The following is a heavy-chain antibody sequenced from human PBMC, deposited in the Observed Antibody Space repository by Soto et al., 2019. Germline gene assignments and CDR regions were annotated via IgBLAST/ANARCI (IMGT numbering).Heavy chain of an antibody. J-gene: IGHJ4*02. CDR3: ARDDIAAAGTKVDY. V-gene: IGHV1-2*04. D-gene: IGHD6-13*01. CDR2: INPNSGGT. CDR1: GYTFTGYY. Sequence: ASVKVSCKASGYTFTGYYMHWVRQAPGQGLEWMGWINPNSGGTNYAQKFQGWVTMTTDTSTSTAYMELRSLRSDDTAVYYCARDDIAAAGTKVDYWGQGTLVTVSS.